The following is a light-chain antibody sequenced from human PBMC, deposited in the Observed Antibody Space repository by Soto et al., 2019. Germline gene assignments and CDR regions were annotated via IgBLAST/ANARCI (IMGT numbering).Light chain of an antibody. J-gene: IGKJ1*01. CDR3: QQYYSFWT. Sequence: DIQMTQSPSTLSASLGDRVTIICRASRSVDKWLAWYQQKSGKAPKLLIYEASHLQSGVPSRFGGSGSGTEFTLTINNLQPEDVGSYYCQQYYSFWTFGQGTTVEV. CDR1: RSVDKW. V-gene: IGKV1-5*02. CDR2: EAS.